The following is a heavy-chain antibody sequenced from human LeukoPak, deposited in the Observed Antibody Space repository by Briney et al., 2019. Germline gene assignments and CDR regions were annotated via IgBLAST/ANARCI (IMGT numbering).Heavy chain of an antibody. Sequence: SGGSLRLSCAASGFTFSSYAMSWVRQAPGKGLEWVSAISGSGGSTYYADSVKGRFTISRDNSKNTLYLQMNSLRAEDTAIYYCATDITMIVVVITEGYWGQGTLVTVSS. J-gene: IGHJ4*02. D-gene: IGHD3-22*01. CDR3: ATDITMIVVVITEGY. CDR1: GFTFSSYA. CDR2: ISGSGGST. V-gene: IGHV3-23*01.